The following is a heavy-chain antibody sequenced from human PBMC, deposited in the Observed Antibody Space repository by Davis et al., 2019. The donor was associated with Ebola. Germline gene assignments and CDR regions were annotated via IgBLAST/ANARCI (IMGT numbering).Heavy chain of an antibody. CDR3: AKDAYSSGWVDYFDY. Sequence: PGGPLRLSCAAPGFTFSSYAMSWVRQAPGKGLEWVSAISGSGGSTYYADSVKGRFTISRDNSKNTLYLQMNSLRAEDTAVYYCAKDAYSSGWVDYFDYWGQGTLVTVSS. V-gene: IGHV3-23*01. J-gene: IGHJ4*02. D-gene: IGHD6-19*01. CDR2: ISGSGGST. CDR1: GFTFSSYA.